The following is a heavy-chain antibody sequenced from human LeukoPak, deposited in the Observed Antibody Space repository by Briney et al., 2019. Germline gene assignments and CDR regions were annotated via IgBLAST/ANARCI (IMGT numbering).Heavy chain of an antibody. D-gene: IGHD3-3*01. CDR3: ARASFWESPINWFDP. CDR2: INPNSGGT. Sequence: ASVNVSCKASGYTFTGYYMHWVRQAPGQGLEGMGWINPNSGGTNYAQKFQGRVTMTRDTSISTAYMKLSRLRSDDTAVYYCARASFWESPINWFDPWGQGTLVTVCS. V-gene: IGHV1-2*02. CDR1: GYTFTGYY. J-gene: IGHJ5*02.